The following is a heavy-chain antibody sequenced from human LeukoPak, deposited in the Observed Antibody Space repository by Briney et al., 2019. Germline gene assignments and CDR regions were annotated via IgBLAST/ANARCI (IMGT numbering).Heavy chain of an antibody. CDR1: GYSFIDYY. V-gene: IGHV1-2*02. J-gene: IGHJ4*02. CDR3: ARGRRQGGSPSQLDGY. Sequence: ASVKVSCKASGYSFIDYYMHWVRQAPGQGLEWMGWINLNTGGTSYEQNYQGTVTMTRDTSISTAYMELRSLRSDDTAVYYCARGRRQGGSPSQLDGYWGQGTLVTVSS. D-gene: IGHD1-1*01. CDR2: INLNTGGT.